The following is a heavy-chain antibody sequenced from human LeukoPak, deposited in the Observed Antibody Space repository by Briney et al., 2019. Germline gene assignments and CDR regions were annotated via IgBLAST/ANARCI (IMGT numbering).Heavy chain of an antibody. D-gene: IGHD3-22*01. J-gene: IGHJ4*02. CDR3: AIVVVSTLLFEY. Sequence: SETLSLTCAVSGYSISSGYYWGWIRQPPGKGLEWIGSIYHSGSTYYNPSLKSRVTISVDTSKNQFSLKLSSVTAADTAVYYCAIVVVSTLLFEYWGQGTLVTVSS. CDR1: GYSISSGYY. V-gene: IGHV4-38-2*01. CDR2: IYHSGST.